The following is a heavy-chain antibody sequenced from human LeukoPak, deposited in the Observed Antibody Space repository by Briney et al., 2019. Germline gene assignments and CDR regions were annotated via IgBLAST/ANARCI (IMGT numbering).Heavy chain of an antibody. V-gene: IGHV4-31*03. Sequence: SQTLTLTCTVSGGSISSGVDYCSWIRQHPGKSLGWIGYIYYSGSTYYNPSLKSRVTISVDTSKNQFSLKLSSVTAADTAVYYCAVTEWEYWFDPWGQGPLVTVSS. CDR1: GGSISSGVDY. CDR2: IYYSGST. J-gene: IGHJ5*02. D-gene: IGHD1-26*01. CDR3: AVTEWEYWFDP.